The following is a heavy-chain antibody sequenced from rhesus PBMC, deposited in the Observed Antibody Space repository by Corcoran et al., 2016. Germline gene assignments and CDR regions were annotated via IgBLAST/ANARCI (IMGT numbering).Heavy chain of an antibody. V-gene: IGHV3S5*01. J-gene: IGHJ4*01. CDR1: GFTFSSYA. D-gene: IGHD5-42*01. CDR3: SKGRGIQWVEDFDY. CDR2: IDSNGGSP. Sequence: EVQLVESGGGLVQPGGSLRLSCAASGFTFSSYAMTWVRQAPGKGLEWVSYIDSNGGSPDYADSVKGRFTIASDNSKNTLSLQMNSLRAEYTAVYYCSKGRGIQWVEDFDYWGQGVLVTVSS.